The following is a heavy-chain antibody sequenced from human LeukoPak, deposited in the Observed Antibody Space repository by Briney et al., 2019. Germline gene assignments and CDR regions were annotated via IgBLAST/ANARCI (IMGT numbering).Heavy chain of an antibody. CDR2: ISSSSSYI. Sequence: GGSLRLSCAASGFTFSNYNMNWVRQAPGKGLEWVSSISSSSSYIYYADSVKGRFTISRDNAKNSLYLQMNSLRAEDTAVYYCARGFSYSSSWYVDHWGQGILVTVSS. J-gene: IGHJ4*02. CDR3: ARGFSYSSSWYVDH. D-gene: IGHD6-13*01. V-gene: IGHV3-21*01. CDR1: GFTFSNYN.